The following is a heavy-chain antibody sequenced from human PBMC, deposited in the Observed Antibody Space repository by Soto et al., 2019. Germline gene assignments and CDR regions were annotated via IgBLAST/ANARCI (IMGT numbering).Heavy chain of an antibody. CDR3: PTRQGY. J-gene: IGHJ4*02. Sequence: ASVKVSCMASGGTFTSYGVSWVRQAPGQGLEWMGGIIRHNGNPNYAQKLQGRVTITADESTTTAYMELSGLRSEDTAVYYCPTRQGYWGQG. CDR2: IIRHNGNP. CDR1: GGTFTSYG. V-gene: IGHV1-18*01.